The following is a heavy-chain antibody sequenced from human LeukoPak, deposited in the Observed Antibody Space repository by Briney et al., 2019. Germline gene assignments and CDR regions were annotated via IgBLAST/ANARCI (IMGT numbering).Heavy chain of an antibody. CDR3: ASPKYTSGPFNY. J-gene: IGHJ4*02. Sequence: GGSLRLSCAVSGFLVSNNYMSWVRQAPGKGLEWVSVMYNTGSTNYAESVRGRFTISRDNSENTLYLQMNSLRAEDTAVYYCASPKYTSGPFNYWGQGTLVTVSS. CDR2: MYNTGST. V-gene: IGHV3-53*01. CDR1: GFLVSNNY. D-gene: IGHD6-19*01.